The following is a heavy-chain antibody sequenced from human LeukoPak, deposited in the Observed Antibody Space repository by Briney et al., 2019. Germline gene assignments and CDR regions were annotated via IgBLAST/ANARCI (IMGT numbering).Heavy chain of an antibody. CDR1: GFTFDDYA. D-gene: IGHD6-19*01. CDR2: INWNTNSI. V-gene: IGHV3-9*01. J-gene: IGHJ3*02. Sequence: PGGSLRLSCAASGFTFDDYAMHLVRQAPGKGLEWVSGINWNTNSIKYADSVKGRFTISRDNAKNSLYLQMNSLRAEDTAFYYCAKGSSGWSTDAFDIWGQGTMVTVSS. CDR3: AKGSSGWSTDAFDI.